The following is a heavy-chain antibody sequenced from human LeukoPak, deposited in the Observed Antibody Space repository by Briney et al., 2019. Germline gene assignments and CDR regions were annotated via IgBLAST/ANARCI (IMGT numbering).Heavy chain of an antibody. CDR3: ARYSVSYSSSWHYYFDY. Sequence: ASVKLSCKASGDRLTSYGISWVRQAPGQGLEWMGWISTYNGNTNYAQKFQDRVTMTTDTSTSTAYMELRSLRSDDTAVSYCARYSVSYSSSWHYYFDYWGQGTLVTVSS. CDR2: ISTYNGNT. V-gene: IGHV1-18*01. D-gene: IGHD6-13*01. CDR1: GDRLTSYG. J-gene: IGHJ4*02.